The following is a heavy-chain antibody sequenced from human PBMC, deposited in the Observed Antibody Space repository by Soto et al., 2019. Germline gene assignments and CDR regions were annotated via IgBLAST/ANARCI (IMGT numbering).Heavy chain of an antibody. CDR1: GFVYSTYA. Sequence: VQLVESGGGVVQPGRSLRLSCAASGFVYSTYAMHWVRLSPGEGLEWVALIWNDVTKKYYVDSVKGRFTISRDNSQNTLNLQMDSLRVEDTAVYFCVRGIPSQYSSNWLYWYFDLWGRGTQVTVSS. D-gene: IGHD6-13*01. CDR3: VRGIPSQYSSNWLYWYFDL. V-gene: IGHV3-33*01. J-gene: IGHJ2*01. CDR2: IWNDVTKK.